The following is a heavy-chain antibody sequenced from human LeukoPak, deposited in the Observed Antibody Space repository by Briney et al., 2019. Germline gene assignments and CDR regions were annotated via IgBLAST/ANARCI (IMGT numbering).Heavy chain of an antibody. Sequence: GGSLRLSCAASGFSFSNAWMDWVRQAPGKGLEWVANIKQDGSEKYYVDSVKGRFTISRDNAKNSLYLQMNSLRAEDTAVYYCARAPHYYDSSGYYGENGYWGQGTLVTVSS. D-gene: IGHD3-22*01. CDR2: IKQDGSEK. CDR3: ARAPHYYDSSGYYGENGY. J-gene: IGHJ4*02. CDR1: GFSFSNAW. V-gene: IGHV3-7*01.